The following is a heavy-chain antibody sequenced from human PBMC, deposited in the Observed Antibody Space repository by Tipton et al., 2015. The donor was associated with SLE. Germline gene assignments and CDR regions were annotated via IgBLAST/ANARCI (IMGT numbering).Heavy chain of an antibody. CDR2: ISAYNGNT. CDR1: GYSFTSYG. CDR3: ARDPSGYSSGWYPYYFDY. Sequence: QLVQSGAEVKKPGASVKVSCKASGYSFTSYGVNWLRQAPGQGLEWMGWISAYNGNTNYAQKLQGRVTMTTDTSTSTAYMELRSLRSDDTAVYYCARDPSGYSSGWYPYYFDYWGQGTLVTVSS. D-gene: IGHD6-19*01. J-gene: IGHJ4*02. V-gene: IGHV1-18*01.